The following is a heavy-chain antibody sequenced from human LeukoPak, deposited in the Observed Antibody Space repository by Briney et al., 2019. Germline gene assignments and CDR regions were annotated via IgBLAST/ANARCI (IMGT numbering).Heavy chain of an antibody. V-gene: IGHV5-10-1*01. Sequence: KNGESLKISCKGSGYSFTSYWISWVRQMPGKGLEWMGRIDPSDSYTNYSPSFQGHVTISADKSISTAYLQWSSLKASDTAMYYCARQDKDYYGSGRFRYGMDVWGQGTTVTVSS. CDR3: ARQDKDYYGSGRFRYGMDV. J-gene: IGHJ6*02. D-gene: IGHD3-10*01. CDR1: GYSFTSYW. CDR2: IDPSDSYT.